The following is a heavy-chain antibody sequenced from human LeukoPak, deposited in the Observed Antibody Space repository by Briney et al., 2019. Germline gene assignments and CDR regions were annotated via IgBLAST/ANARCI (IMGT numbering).Heavy chain of an antibody. CDR3: ARWGEGGTTWSLAY. V-gene: IGHV4-59*13. CDR1: GGSISTYY. D-gene: IGHD1-26*01. Sequence: SETPSLPCTVSGGSISTYYWSWIRQPPGKGLEWIGYIYYSGSSNYNPSLKSRVTISVDSSKNQFSLKLSSVTAADTAVYYCARWGEGGTTWSLAYWGRGPLVIVSS. J-gene: IGHJ4*01. CDR2: IYYSGSS.